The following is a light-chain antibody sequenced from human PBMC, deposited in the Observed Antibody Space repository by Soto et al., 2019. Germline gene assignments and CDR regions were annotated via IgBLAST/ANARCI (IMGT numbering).Light chain of an antibody. J-gene: IGKJ5*01. CDR3: QQRLHGPIT. V-gene: IGKV3-11*01. CDR1: QTVGRY. CDR2: DAS. Sequence: EIVLTQSPATLYLSPGDIVTLSCRASQTVGRYLSWYQHSPGQGPRLLVYDASNRATGIPARFSGSGSETDFTLTISSLEPEDFAVYYCQQRLHGPITFGPGTRLEIK.